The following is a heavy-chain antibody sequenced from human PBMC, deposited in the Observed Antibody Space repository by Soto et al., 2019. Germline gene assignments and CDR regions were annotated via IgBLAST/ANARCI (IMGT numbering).Heavy chain of an antibody. CDR2: INPNSGGT. Sequence: GASVKVSCKASGYTFTGYYMHWVRQAPGQGLEWMGWINPNSGGTNYAQKFQGRVTMTRDTSISTAYMELSRLRSDDTAVYYCARGYDFWSGYRAKYGMDVWGKGATVTVSS. J-gene: IGHJ6*04. V-gene: IGHV1-2*02. D-gene: IGHD3-3*01. CDR1: GYTFTGYY. CDR3: ARGYDFWSGYRAKYGMDV.